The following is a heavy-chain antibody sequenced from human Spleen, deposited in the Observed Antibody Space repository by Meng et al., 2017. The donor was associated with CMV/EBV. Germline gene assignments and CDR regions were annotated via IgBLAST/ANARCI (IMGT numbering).Heavy chain of an antibody. Sequence: TFTGSYINWERQAPGQGLEWMGWINPNSGGTNYAQKSQGRVTMTRDTSISTVYMELSRLRSDDTAVYYCARSLNYYDSSGANWFDPWGQGTLVTVSS. V-gene: IGHV1-2*02. D-gene: IGHD3-22*01. CDR2: INPNSGGT. CDR3: ARSLNYYDSSGANWFDP. J-gene: IGHJ5*02. CDR1: TFTGSY.